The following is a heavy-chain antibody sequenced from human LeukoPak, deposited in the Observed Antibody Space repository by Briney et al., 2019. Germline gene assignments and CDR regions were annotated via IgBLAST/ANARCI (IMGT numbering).Heavy chain of an antibody. V-gene: IGHV1-18*01. CDR3: ASQTGTTRGHDAFDI. J-gene: IGHJ3*02. CDR1: GYTFTSYG. CDR2: ISAYNGNT. Sequence: GASVKVSCKASGYTFTSYGISWVRQAPGQGLEWMGWISAYNGNTNYAQKLQGRVTMTTDTSTSTAYMELSSLRSEDTAVYYCASQTGTTRGHDAFDIWGQGTMVTVSS. D-gene: IGHD1-1*01.